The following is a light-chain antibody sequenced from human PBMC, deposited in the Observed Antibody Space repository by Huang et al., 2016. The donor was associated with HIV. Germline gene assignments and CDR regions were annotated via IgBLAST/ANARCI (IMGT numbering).Light chain of an antibody. V-gene: IGKV3-15*01. CDR2: GAS. J-gene: IGKJ3*01. Sequence: EVVMTQSPATMSVTPVGRATLSCRASQSVSSNLAWYQQKPGQAPRLLICGASTRATGIPARFRGSGSGTEFTLTISDLQSEDFAVYFCHQYNDWPITFGPGTKVDIK. CDR1: QSVSSN. CDR3: HQYNDWPIT.